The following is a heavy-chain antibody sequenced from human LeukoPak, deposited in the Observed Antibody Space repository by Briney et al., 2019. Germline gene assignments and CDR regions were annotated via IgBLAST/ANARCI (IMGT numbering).Heavy chain of an antibody. D-gene: IGHD4-17*01. V-gene: IGHV4-39*01. J-gene: IGHJ1*01. CDR2: IYYSGST. CDR3: ASSTTVIYFQH. CDR1: GGSISSSSYY. Sequence: SETLSLTCTVPGGSISSSSYYWGWIRQPPGKGLEWIGSIYYSGSTYYNPSLKSRVTISVDTSKNQFSLKLSSVTAADTAVYYCASSTTVIYFQHGGQGTLVTVSS.